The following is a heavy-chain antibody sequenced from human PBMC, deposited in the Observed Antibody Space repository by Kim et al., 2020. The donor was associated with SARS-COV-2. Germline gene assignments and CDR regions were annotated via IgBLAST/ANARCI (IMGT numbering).Heavy chain of an antibody. J-gene: IGHJ2*01. V-gene: IGHV4-39*01. Sequence: SETLSLTCTVSGGSIRDSSYYWGWFRQPPGKGLEWIGTVYYSGNTYYSPSLKSLVTILVDTSKNQFSLRLSSVTAAATAPYYCARQSDSGTWY. CDR1: GGSIRDSSYY. CDR3: ARQSDSGTWY. CDR2: VYYSGNT. D-gene: IGHD6-25*01.